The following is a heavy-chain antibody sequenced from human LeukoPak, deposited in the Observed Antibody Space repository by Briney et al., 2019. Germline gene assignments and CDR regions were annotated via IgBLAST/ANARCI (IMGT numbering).Heavy chain of an antibody. CDR3: ARVIGMVVAAEADY. J-gene: IGHJ4*02. CDR1: GFTFSSYE. CDR2: ISSSGSTI. Sequence: GGSLRLSCAASGFTFSSYEMNWVRQAPGKGLEWVSYISSSGSTIYYADSVKGRFTISRDNAKNSLYLQMNSLRAEDTAVYYCARVIGMVVAAEADYWGQGTLVTVSS. V-gene: IGHV3-48*03. D-gene: IGHD2-15*01.